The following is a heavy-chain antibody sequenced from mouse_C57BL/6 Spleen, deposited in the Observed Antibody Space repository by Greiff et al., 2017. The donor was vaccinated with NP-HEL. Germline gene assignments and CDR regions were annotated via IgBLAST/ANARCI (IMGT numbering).Heavy chain of an antibody. CDR1: GFTFSDYG. CDR2: ISNLAYSI. V-gene: IGHV5-15*01. D-gene: IGHD2-4*01. J-gene: IGHJ4*01. CDR3: ARHGRDDYDWAMDY. Sequence: DVQLVESGGGLVQPGGSLKLSCAASGFTFSDYGMAWVRQAPRKGPEWVAFISNLAYSIYYADTVTGRFTISRENAKNTLYLEMSSLRSEDTAMYYCARHGRDDYDWAMDYWGQGTSVTVSS.